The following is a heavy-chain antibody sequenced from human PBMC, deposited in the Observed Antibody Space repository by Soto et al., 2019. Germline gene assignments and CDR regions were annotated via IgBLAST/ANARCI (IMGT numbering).Heavy chain of an antibody. CDR1: GYNLMNYW. CDR3: AGRRDGYNHFDY. CDR2: IYPVDSDT. D-gene: IGHD5-12*01. Sequence: GESLKISCKGSGYNLMNYWIGWVRQMPGKGLEWMGIIYPVDSDTRYSPSFQGQVTISADKPINIVYLQWNSLKASDTAMYYCAGRRDGYNHFDYWGQGTLVTAPQ. V-gene: IGHV5-51*04. J-gene: IGHJ4*02.